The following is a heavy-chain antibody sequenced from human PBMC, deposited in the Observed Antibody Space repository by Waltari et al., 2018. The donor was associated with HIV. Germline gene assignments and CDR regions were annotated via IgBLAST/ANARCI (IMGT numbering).Heavy chain of an antibody. CDR2: INHSGST. CDR1: GGSFSGYY. D-gene: IGHD3-9*01. J-gene: IGHJ6*02. Sequence: QVQLQQWGAGLLKPSETLSLTCAVYGGSFSGYYWSWIRQPPGKGLEWIGEINHSGSTNYNPSLKSRVTISVDTSKNQFSLKLSSVTAADTAVYYCARGGYYDILTGGGTRYYYGMDVWGQGTTVTVSS. CDR3: ARGGYYDILTGGGTRYYYGMDV. V-gene: IGHV4-34*01.